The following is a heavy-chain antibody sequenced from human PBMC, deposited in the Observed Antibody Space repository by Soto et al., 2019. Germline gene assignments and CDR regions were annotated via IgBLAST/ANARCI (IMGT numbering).Heavy chain of an antibody. CDR2: ISGHNGVT. V-gene: IGHV1-18*04. CDR1: GYTFTSSG. Sequence: GPEVKKPEASVKVSCKTSGYTFTSSGISWVRQAPGQGPEWMGWISGHNGVTNFAQNFQDRVTLTIDSSTTTAYMEVRSLSFADTAIYYCARDQGGYGTFDDGGQGTLVTVSS. D-gene: IGHD5-12*01. J-gene: IGHJ4*02. CDR3: ARDQGGYGTFDD.